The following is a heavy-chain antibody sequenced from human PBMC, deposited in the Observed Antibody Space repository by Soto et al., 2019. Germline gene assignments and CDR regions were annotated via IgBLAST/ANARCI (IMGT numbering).Heavy chain of an antibody. CDR2: INHSGST. V-gene: IGHV4-34*01. J-gene: IGHJ4*02. Sequence: SETLSLTCAVYGGSFSGYYWSWIRQPPGKGLEWIGEINHSGSTNYNPSLKSRVTISVDTSKNQFSLKLSSVTAADTAVYYCAREAYGDYADYWGQGTLVTVSS. CDR3: AREAYGDYADY. D-gene: IGHD4-17*01. CDR1: GGSFSGYY.